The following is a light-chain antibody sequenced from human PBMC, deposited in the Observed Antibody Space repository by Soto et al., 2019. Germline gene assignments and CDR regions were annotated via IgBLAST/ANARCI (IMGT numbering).Light chain of an antibody. Sequence: DIQMTQSPSTLSASVGDRVTITCRASQSISDCLAWYQQKPGKTPKLLIYDASGLESGVPSRFSGSGSGTEFTLTISSLQPDDFATYYCQQYNDYSLTFGGGTKVDNK. J-gene: IGKJ4*01. CDR3: QQYNDYSLT. CDR2: DAS. V-gene: IGKV1-5*01. CDR1: QSISDC.